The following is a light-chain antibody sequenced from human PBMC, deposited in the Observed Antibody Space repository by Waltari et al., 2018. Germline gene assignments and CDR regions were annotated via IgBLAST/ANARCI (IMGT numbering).Light chain of an antibody. V-gene: IGLV3-1*01. CDR1: ILGHKH. Sequence: SFELPQPPPVSVSPGQTATITCSVPILGHKHSRWYQQKPGQSPVLVMYEDNKRPAGIPERFSGSNSGNTATLTISGTQSLDEADYYCQAWDSNTVFGGGTKLTVL. CDR3: QAWDSNTV. J-gene: IGLJ3*02. CDR2: EDN.